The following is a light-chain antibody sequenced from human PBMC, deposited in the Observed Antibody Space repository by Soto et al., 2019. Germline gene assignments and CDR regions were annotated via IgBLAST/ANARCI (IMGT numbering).Light chain of an antibody. CDR1: QSVSSK. Sequence: ILRTQSPATLSVSPGERATLSCRASQSVSSKLGWYQEKPGQAPRLLIYGASARATGIPARFSGSGSGTEFTLTISSLQSEDFAVYYCQQYNKWPWTFGQGTKVDI. V-gene: IGKV3-15*01. CDR3: QQYNKWPWT. CDR2: GAS. J-gene: IGKJ1*01.